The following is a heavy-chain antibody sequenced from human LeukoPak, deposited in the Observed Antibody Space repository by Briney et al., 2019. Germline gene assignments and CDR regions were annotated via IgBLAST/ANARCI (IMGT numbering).Heavy chain of an antibody. D-gene: IGHD4-17*01. Sequence: GRSLRLSCAASGFTFDDYAMHWVRHAPGKGVEWVSGISWKSGSIGYADSVKGRFTISRDNAKNFLYLQMNSLRAEDTALYYCAKDLAAVTTGWFDPWGQGTLVTVSS. V-gene: IGHV3-9*01. CDR1: GFTFDDYA. J-gene: IGHJ5*02. CDR3: AKDLAAVTTGWFDP. CDR2: ISWKSGSI.